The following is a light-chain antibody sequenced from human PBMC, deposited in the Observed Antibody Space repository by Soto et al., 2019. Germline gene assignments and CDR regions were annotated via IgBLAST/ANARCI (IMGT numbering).Light chain of an antibody. Sequence: DIQMTQSPSTLSGSVGGRVPITGRASQTISSWLARYQQKPGKAPKLLIYKASTLKSGVPSRFSGSGSGTEFTLTISSLQPDDFATYYCQHYNSYSEAFGQGTKVDIK. CDR3: QHYNSYSEA. CDR2: KAS. J-gene: IGKJ1*01. V-gene: IGKV1-5*03. CDR1: QTISSW.